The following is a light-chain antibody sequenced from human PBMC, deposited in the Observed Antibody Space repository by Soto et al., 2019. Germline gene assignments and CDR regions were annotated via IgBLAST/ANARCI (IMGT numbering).Light chain of an antibody. V-gene: IGLV2-8*01. CDR2: DVN. CDR1: SSDVGGYNY. J-gene: IGLJ1*01. Sequence: QSALTQPPSASGSPGQSVTISCTGTSSDVGGYNYVSWYQQHPGKAPKLMIYDVNKRPSGVPDRFSGSKSGNTASLTVSGLQAEDEADYYCCSFAGSGSYVFGTGTKVTVL. CDR3: CSFAGSGSYV.